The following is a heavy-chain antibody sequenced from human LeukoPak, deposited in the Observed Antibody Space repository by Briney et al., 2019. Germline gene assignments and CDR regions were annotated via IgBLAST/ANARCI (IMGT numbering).Heavy chain of an antibody. CDR1: GVSIGSRSFY. Sequence: SETLSLTCNVSGVSIGSRSFYWGWIRQPPGQGLELIGSIDHSGNTNYNSSLKSRVTISADTSRNQFSLKLRSVTAADTAVYYCARRTSGGYSGYIDRWGLGTLVPVSS. J-gene: IGHJ5*02. D-gene: IGHD5-12*01. V-gene: IGHV4-39*01. CDR3: ARRTSGGYSGYIDR. CDR2: IDHSGNT.